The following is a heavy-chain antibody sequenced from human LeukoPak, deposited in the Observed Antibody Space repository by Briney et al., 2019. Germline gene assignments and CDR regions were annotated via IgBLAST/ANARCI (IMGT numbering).Heavy chain of an antibody. CDR2: IWYDGSNK. CDR3: ARGGNNWNYRAYFDY. D-gene: IGHD1-7*01. J-gene: IGHJ4*02. V-gene: IGHV3-33*01. Sequence: GRSLRLSCAASGFTFSNYGMHGLRQAPGKGLEWVAVIWYDGSNKHYADSVKGRFTISRDNSKNMLYLQMNSLRAEDTAVYYCARGGNNWNYRAYFDYWGQGTLVTVSS. CDR1: GFTFSNYG.